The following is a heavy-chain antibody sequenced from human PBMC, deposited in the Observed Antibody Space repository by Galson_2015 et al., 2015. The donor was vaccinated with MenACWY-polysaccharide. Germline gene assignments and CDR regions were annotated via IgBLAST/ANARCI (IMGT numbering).Heavy chain of an antibody. Sequence: ETLSLTCTVSGGSISDTFWSWIRQPPGKGLERIGYAHYSGNTNYSPSLKSRVTMSVDTSKNQFSLNLSSVTAADTAVYYCTRDNNNYGDYWGQGTLVTVSS. CDR3: TRDNNNYGDY. CDR2: AHYSGNT. CDR1: GGSISDTF. J-gene: IGHJ4*02. V-gene: IGHV4-59*01. D-gene: IGHD4-11*01.